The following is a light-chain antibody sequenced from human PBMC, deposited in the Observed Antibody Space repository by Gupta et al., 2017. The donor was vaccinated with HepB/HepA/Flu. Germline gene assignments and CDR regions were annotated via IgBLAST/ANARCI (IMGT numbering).Light chain of an antibody. CDR2: EVS. V-gene: IGLV2-18*02. J-gene: IGLJ2*01. Sequence: QSALTQLASVYGSPGQSLTISCTGTSSDVGSYNRVSWYQQHPGTAPKLMIYEVSNRPSGVPDRFSGSKSGNTASLTISGLQAEDEADYYCSSYTSSSTLVVFGGGTKLTVL. CDR3: SSYTSSSTLVV. CDR1: SSDVGSYNR.